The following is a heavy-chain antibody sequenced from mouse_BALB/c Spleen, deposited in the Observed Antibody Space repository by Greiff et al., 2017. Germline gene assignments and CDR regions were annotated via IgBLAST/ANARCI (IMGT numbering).Heavy chain of an antibody. CDR1: GFSLSTSGMG. CDR2: IYWDDDK. Sequence: QVTLKVSGPGILQPSQTLSLTCSFSGFSLSTSGMGVSWIRQPSGKGLEWLAHIYWDDDKRYNPSLKSRLTISKDTSRNQVFLKITSVDTADTATYYCARDYYGSSSDYWGQGTTLTVSS. D-gene: IGHD1-1*01. CDR3: ARDYYGSSSDY. V-gene: IGHV8-12*01. J-gene: IGHJ2*01.